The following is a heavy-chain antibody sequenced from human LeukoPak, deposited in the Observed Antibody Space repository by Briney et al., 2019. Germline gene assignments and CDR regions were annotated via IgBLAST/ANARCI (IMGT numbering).Heavy chain of an antibody. CDR1: GGTFSSYA. CDR3: ARRYCSSTSCSFSLDY. D-gene: IGHD2-2*01. Sequence: ASVKVSCKASGGTFSSYAISWVRQAPGQGLEWMGGIIPIFGTANYAQKFQGRVTITADESTSTAYMELSSLRSEDTAVYYCARRYCSSTSCSFSLDYWGQGTLVTVSS. J-gene: IGHJ4*02. V-gene: IGHV1-69*13. CDR2: IIPIFGTA.